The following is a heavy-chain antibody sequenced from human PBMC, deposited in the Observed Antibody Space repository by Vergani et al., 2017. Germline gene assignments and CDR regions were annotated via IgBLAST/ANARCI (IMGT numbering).Heavy chain of an antibody. D-gene: IGHD5-12*01. CDR3: ARDIVATISYYYYYGMDV. CDR1: GYTFTSYY. CDR2: INPSGGST. V-gene: IGHV1-46*01. Sequence: QVPLVQSGAEVKKPGASVTVSCKASGYTFTSYYMHWVRQAPGQGLEWMGIINPSGGSTSYAQKFQGRVTMTRDTSTSTVYMELSSLRSEDTAVYYCARDIVATISYYYYYGMDVWGQGTTVTVSS. J-gene: IGHJ6*02.